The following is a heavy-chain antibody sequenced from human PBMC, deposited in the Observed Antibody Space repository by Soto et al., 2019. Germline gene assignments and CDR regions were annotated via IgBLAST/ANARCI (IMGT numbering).Heavy chain of an antibody. V-gene: IGHV3-49*04. CDR1: GFTSTDHA. CDR3: ARDGDYYSMDV. J-gene: IGHJ6*02. Sequence: GGSLRLSCAFSGFTSTDHALTWVRQAPGKGLEWVAFTTSHSYGGTTDYAASVKGRFTISRDDPKSIAYLQMNSLQIADTAIYYCARDGDYYSMDVWGQGTTVTVSS. D-gene: IGHD3-3*01. CDR2: TTSHSYGGTT.